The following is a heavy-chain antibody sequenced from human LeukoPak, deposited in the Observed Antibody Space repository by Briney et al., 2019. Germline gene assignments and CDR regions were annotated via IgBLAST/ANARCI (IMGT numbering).Heavy chain of an antibody. J-gene: IGHJ4*02. V-gene: IGHV4-61*01. CDR3: ARHPELYFFDY. CDR2: IYYSGIT. CDR1: GASVNSGSSY. Sequence: PSETLSLTCTVSGASVNSGSSYWSWIRQPPGKGLEWIGYIYYSGITNYNPSLKSRVTISADTSKNQVSLTLSSVTAADTAVYYCARHPELYFFDYWGQGTLVTVSS. D-gene: IGHD3-10*01.